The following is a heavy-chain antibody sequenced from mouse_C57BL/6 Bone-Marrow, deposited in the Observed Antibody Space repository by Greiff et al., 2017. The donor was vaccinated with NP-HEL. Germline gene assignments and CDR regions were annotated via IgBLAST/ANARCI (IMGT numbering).Heavy chain of an antibody. Sequence: QVQLQQSGAELARPGASVKLSCKASGYTFTSYGISWVKQRTGQGLEWIGEIYPRSGNTYYNEQFKGKATLTADKSSSTAYMELRSLTSEDSAVYFCARSGYYGRWYFDVWGTGTTVTVAS. CDR2: IYPRSGNT. V-gene: IGHV1-81*01. D-gene: IGHD1-1*01. CDR1: GYTFTSYG. J-gene: IGHJ1*03. CDR3: ARSGYYGRWYFDV.